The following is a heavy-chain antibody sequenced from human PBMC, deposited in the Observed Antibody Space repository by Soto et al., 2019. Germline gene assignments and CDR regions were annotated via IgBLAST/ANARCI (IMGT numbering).Heavy chain of an antibody. CDR3: AIIMTHSDSFDI. CDR2: INSNSGAT. Sequence: ASVKVSCKASGYSFAGFYIHCIVQAPGQGREWVGSINSNSGATTYAQKFQDSVAMTRDTSVSTAYMDLNRLTSDDTAIYYCAIIMTHSDSFDIWGQGTMVT. V-gene: IGHV1-2*04. D-gene: IGHD3-16*01. J-gene: IGHJ3*02. CDR1: GYSFAGFY.